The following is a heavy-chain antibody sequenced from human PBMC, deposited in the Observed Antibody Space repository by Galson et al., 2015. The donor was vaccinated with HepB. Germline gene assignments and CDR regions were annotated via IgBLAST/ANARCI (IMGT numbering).Heavy chain of an antibody. CDR2: ISSSGSAI. CDR3: TRSGFYSEFAFDI. Sequence: SLRLSCAAFEFTFSDYYMSWIRQAPGKGLEWVSYISSSGSAIYYADSVKGRFTISRDNSKKSLYLQMNSLGAEDTAVYFCTRSGFYSEFAFDIWGQGTMVTVSS. J-gene: IGHJ3*02. V-gene: IGHV3-11*01. CDR1: EFTFSDYY. D-gene: IGHD3-22*01.